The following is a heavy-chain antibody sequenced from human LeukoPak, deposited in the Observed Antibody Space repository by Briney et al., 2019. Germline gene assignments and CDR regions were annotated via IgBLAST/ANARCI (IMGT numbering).Heavy chain of an antibody. V-gene: IGHV3-64*01. D-gene: IGHD6-19*01. CDR1: GFTFSRYG. CDR3: AKSQWLAQEGFDY. CDR2: INSNGGST. Sequence: PGRSLRLSCAASGFTFSRYGMHWVRQAPGKGLEYVSSINSNGGSTYYANSVRGRFTVSRDNSKNTLYLQIDSLRAEDMAVYFCAKSQWLAQEGFDYWGQGTLVTVSS. J-gene: IGHJ4*02.